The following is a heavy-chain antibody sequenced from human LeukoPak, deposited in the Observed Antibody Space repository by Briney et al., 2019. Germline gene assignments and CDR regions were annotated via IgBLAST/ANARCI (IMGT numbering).Heavy chain of an antibody. V-gene: IGHV4-39*01. Sequence: SEALSLTCTVPGGSISSSSYYWGWIRQPPGKGLEWIGSIYYSRSTYNNPSLKSRVTISVDTSKYQFSLNLSSVTAADAAVYYCARMITTGATADYWGQGTLVTVSS. CDR1: GGSISSSSYY. J-gene: IGHJ4*02. CDR3: ARMITTGATADY. D-gene: IGHD1-1*01. CDR2: IYYSRST.